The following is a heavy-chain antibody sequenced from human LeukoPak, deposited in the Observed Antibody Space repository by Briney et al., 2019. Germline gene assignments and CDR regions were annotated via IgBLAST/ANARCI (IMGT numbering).Heavy chain of an antibody. V-gene: IGHV3-21*01. CDR1: GFTFSSYS. CDR2: ISSSSSDYI. Sequence: GGSLRLSCAASGFTFSSYSMNWVRQAPGKGLEWVSSISSSSSDYIYYADSVKGRFTISRDNAKNSLYLQMHSLRAEDTAVYYCARDNFLAGTWFDYWGQGTLVTVSS. D-gene: IGHD6-19*01. CDR3: ARDNFLAGTWFDY. J-gene: IGHJ5*01.